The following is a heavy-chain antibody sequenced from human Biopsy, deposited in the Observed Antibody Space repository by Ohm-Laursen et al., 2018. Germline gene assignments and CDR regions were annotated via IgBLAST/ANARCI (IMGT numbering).Heavy chain of an antibody. D-gene: IGHD3-10*01. J-gene: IGHJ3*02. Sequence: ASVKVSCKTSGYTFTDYSLHWVRQAPGQGLEWMGWVNPNSGATNYAQKFRGRVTMTSDTSISTAYIELRRLISDDTAVYFCARDRMVTIITLVRADTFDIWGQGTLVSVSS. CDR2: VNPNSGAT. CDR3: ARDRMVTIITLVRADTFDI. CDR1: GYTFTDYS. V-gene: IGHV1-2*02.